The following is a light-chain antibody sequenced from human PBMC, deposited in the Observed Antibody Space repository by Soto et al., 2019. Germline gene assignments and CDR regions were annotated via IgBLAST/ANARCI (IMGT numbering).Light chain of an antibody. J-gene: IGKJ1*01. V-gene: IGKV3-15*01. CDR2: GAS. CDR1: QSVSSN. Sequence: EVVMTQSPATLPVSPGERATLSCRASQSVSSNLAWYQQKPGQAPRLLIYGASTRDTGIPARFSGSGSGTEFTLTISSLQSEDFAVYYCQQYNNWPPSWTFGQGTKVDIK. CDR3: QQYNNWPPSWT.